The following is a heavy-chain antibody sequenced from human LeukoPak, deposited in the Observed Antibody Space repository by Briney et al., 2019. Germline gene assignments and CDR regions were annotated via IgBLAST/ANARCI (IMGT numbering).Heavy chain of an antibody. J-gene: IGHJ4*02. Sequence: RSETLSLTCTVSGGSISSSSYYCGWVCQPRGKRLEWFWRICYSGTTCYNPSLKIRVTICGDTSNNQFSLKLRSVTAADTAVYYCASNSQLLLWGIGLSDNWGQGTLVTVSS. CDR3: ASNSQLLLWGIGLSDN. CDR2: ICYSGTT. D-gene: IGHD3-16*01. V-gene: IGHV4-39*01. CDR1: GGSISSSSYY.